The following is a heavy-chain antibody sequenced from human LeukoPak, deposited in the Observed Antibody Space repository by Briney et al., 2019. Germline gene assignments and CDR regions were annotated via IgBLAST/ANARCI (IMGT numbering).Heavy chain of an antibody. D-gene: IGHD4-17*01. Sequence: GASVKVSCRASGYTFTGYYMHWVRQAPGQGLEWMGWINPNSGGTNYAQKFQGRVTMTRDTSISTAYMELSRLRSDDTAVYYCRTDRYGDYGDYIDYWCQGTLVTVSS. V-gene: IGHV1-2*02. CDR3: RTDRYGDYGDYIDY. J-gene: IGHJ4*02. CDR2: INPNSGGT. CDR1: GYTFTGYY.